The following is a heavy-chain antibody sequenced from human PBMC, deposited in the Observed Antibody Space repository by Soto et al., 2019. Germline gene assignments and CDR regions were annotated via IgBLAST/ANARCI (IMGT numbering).Heavy chain of an antibody. Sequence: ASVKVSCKASGYTFTSYGISWVRQAPGQGLEWMGIINPSGGSTSYAQKFQGRVTMTRDTSTSTVYMELSSLRSEDTAVYYCAREDIVVVPAAPGNYWGQGTLVTVSS. J-gene: IGHJ4*02. CDR2: INPSGGST. D-gene: IGHD2-2*01. CDR3: AREDIVVVPAAPGNY. V-gene: IGHV1-46*03. CDR1: GYTFTSYG.